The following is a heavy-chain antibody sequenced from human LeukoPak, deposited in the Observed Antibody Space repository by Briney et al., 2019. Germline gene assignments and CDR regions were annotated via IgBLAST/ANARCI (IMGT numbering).Heavy chain of an antibody. CDR3: ARDSKVAATDY. CDR2: IYYSGST. J-gene: IGHJ4*02. D-gene: IGHD2-15*01. CDR1: GGSISSYY. V-gene: IGHV4-59*01. Sequence: SETLSLTCTVSGGSISSYYWSWIRKPPGKGLEWIGYIYYSGSTNYNPSLKSRVTISVDTSKNQFSLKLSSVTAADTAVYYCARDSKVAATDYWGQGTLVTVSS.